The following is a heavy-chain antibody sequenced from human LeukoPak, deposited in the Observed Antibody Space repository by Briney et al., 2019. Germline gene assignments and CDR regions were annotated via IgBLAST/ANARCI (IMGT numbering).Heavy chain of an antibody. CDR3: ARDPTFGYSSS. D-gene: IGHD6-13*01. CDR1: GGSISSGDYY. Sequence: SETLSLTCTVSGGSISSGDYYWSWIRQPPGKGLEWIGYVYYSGSTYYNPSLKSRVTISVDTSKNQFSLRLSSVTAADTAVYYCARDPTFGYSSSWGQGTLVTVSS. CDR2: VYYSGST. J-gene: IGHJ4*02. V-gene: IGHV4-30-4*08.